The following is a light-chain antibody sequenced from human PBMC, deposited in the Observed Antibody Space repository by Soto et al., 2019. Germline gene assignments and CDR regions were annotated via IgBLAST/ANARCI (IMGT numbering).Light chain of an antibody. CDR1: QTVSSSY. Sequence: EIVMTQSPGTLSLSPGERATLSCRDSQTVSSSYLAWYQQKPGQAPRLLIYGASSRATGIPDRFSGSGSGTDFTLTISRLEPEIFAVYYCQQYGSSLGTFGQGTKVEIK. V-gene: IGKV3-20*01. CDR2: GAS. CDR3: QQYGSSLGT. J-gene: IGKJ1*01.